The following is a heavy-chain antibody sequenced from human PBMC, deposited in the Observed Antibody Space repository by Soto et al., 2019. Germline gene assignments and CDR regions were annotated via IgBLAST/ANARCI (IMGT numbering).Heavy chain of an antibody. Sequence: SETLSLTCTVSGGAVSSGTYYWSWIRQPPGKGLEWIGHIYFTGSTNSNPPLKSRVTMSLGTSRNQFSLKLSSVTAADTAVYYCTRGPPRVQWFDPWGLGTLVTVSS. J-gene: IGHJ5*02. CDR3: TRGPPRVQWFDP. CDR2: IYFTGST. V-gene: IGHV4-61*01. CDR1: GGAVSSGTYY.